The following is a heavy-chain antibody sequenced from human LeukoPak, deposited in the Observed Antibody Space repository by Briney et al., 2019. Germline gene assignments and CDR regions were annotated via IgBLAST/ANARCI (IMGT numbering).Heavy chain of an antibody. CDR2: ISGNATGT. D-gene: IGHD3-22*01. CDR1: GFTFSSYA. Sequence: GGSLRLSCAASGFTFSSYAMSWVRQAPGKGLEWVSAISGNATGTYYADSVKGRFTISRDNSKNTLYLQMNSLRAEDTAVYYCAKEEGYYYDSGGYYVEYFQHWGQGTLVTVSS. V-gene: IGHV3-23*01. J-gene: IGHJ1*01. CDR3: AKEEGYYYDSGGYYVEYFQH.